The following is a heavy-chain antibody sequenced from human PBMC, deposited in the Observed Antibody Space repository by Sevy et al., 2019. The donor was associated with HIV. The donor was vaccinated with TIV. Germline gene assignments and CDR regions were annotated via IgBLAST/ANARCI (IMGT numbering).Heavy chain of an antibody. CDR1: GFTFYYAW. CDR3: STDPIIVLLVTDGMDV. Sequence: GGSLRLSCAASGFTFYYAWMSWVRQAPGRGLEWVGRIKSKSDGGTTDHAAPVKGRFTISRDDSKNRLYLEMNSLKTEDTAVYYCSTDPIIVLLVTDGMDVWGQGTTVTVSS. D-gene: IGHD2-8*02. V-gene: IGHV3-15*01. J-gene: IGHJ6*02. CDR2: IKSKSDGGTT.